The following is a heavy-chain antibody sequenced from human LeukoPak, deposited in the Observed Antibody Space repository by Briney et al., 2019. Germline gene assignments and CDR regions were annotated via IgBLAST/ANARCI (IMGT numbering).Heavy chain of an antibody. D-gene: IGHD1-14*01. CDR1: GGSISSGGYY. Sequence: SETLSLTCTVSGGSISSGGYYWSWIRQHPGKGLEWIGHIYYSGSTYYNPSLKSRVTISVDTSKNQFSLKLSSVTAADTAVYYCASTGLRNWFDPWGQGTLVTVSS. CDR3: ASTGLRNWFDP. CDR2: IYYSGST. J-gene: IGHJ5*02. V-gene: IGHV4-31*03.